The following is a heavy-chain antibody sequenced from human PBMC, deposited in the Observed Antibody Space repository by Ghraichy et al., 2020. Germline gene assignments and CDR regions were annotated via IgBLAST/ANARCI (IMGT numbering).Heavy chain of an antibody. CDR3: ARDTPLRFLEWSKTFYYYYYGMDV. Sequence: GGSLRLSCAASGFTFSSYSMNWVRQAPGKGLEWVSYISSSSSTIYYADSVKGRFTISRDNAKNSLYLQMNSLRDEDTAVYYCARDTPLRFLEWSKTFYYYYYGMDVWGQGTTVTVSS. CDR2: ISSSSSTI. D-gene: IGHD3-3*01. V-gene: IGHV3-48*02. CDR1: GFTFSSYS. J-gene: IGHJ6*02.